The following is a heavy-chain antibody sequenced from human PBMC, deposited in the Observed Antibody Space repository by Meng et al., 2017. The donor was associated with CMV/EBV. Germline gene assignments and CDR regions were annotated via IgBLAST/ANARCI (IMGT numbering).Heavy chain of an antibody. D-gene: IGHD2-2*02. CDR1: GFTFSSYW. J-gene: IGHJ6*02. CDR3: ARSDCSSTSCYNYYYYGMDV. Sequence: GGSLRLSCAASGFTFSSYWMSWVRQAPGKELEWVANIKQDGSEKYYVDSVKGRFTISRDNAKNSLYLQMNSLRAEDTAVYYCARSDCSSTSCYNYYYYGMDVWGQGTTVTVSS. V-gene: IGHV3-7*01. CDR2: IKQDGSEK.